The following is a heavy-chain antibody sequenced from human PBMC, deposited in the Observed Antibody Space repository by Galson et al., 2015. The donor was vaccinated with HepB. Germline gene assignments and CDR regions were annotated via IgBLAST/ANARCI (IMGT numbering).Heavy chain of an antibody. CDR2: IYWDDDE. V-gene: IGHV2-5*02. Sequence: PALVKPTQTLTLTCTFSGFSLNTSGVGVGWIRQPPGKALEWLAIIYWDDDERYSPSLKSRLTITKDTSKNQVVLTMTNMDPVDTATYYCTHSFLIAATQFWGQGTLVTVSS. CDR1: GFSLNTSGVG. CDR3: THSFLIAATQF. D-gene: IGHD2-21*01. J-gene: IGHJ4*02.